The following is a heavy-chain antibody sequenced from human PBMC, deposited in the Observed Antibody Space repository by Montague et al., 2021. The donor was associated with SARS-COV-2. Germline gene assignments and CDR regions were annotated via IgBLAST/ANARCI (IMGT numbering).Heavy chain of an antibody. CDR2: IYYSGST. J-gene: IGHJ6*03. Sequence: SETLSLTCTVSGGSISSYYWSWIRQPPGKGLEWIGYIYYSGSTNXXPSLKSRVTISVDTSKNQFSLKLSSVTAADTAVYYCARARYSGYDSLYYYYYYMDVWGKGTTVTVSS. V-gene: IGHV4-59*01. D-gene: IGHD5-12*01. CDR1: GGSISSYY. CDR3: ARARYSGYDSLYYYYYYMDV.